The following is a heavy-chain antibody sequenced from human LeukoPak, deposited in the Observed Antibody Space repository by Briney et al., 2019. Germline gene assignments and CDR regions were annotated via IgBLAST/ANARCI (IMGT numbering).Heavy chain of an antibody. Sequence: SETLSLTCTVSGGSTSSYFWRWLRQPPRKGLEWIGYVYYTGSNNYSPSLKTRITITIDTSEPQFPLRLRSVPAADTAIYYCARHLFEASATYGPHYGMDVWGQGTMVTVSS. CDR3: ARHLFEASATYGPHYGMDV. V-gene: IGHV4-59*08. CDR1: GGSTSSYF. CDR2: VYYTGSN. D-gene: IGHD6-25*01. J-gene: IGHJ6*02.